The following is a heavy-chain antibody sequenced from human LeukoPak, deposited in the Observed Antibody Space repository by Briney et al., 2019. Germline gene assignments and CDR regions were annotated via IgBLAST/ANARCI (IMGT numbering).Heavy chain of an antibody. CDR2: VSADGRTQ. J-gene: IGHJ4*02. CDR1: GFSFRTYS. Sequence: GGSLRLSCAASGFSFRTYSIHWVRQAPGKGLEWVTVVSADGRTQLYSDSVKGRFTVSRDNSLNTLHLQMNSLRAEDTAVYYCAKDKDLDYWGQGTLVTVSS. V-gene: IGHV3-30*18. CDR3: AKDKDLDY.